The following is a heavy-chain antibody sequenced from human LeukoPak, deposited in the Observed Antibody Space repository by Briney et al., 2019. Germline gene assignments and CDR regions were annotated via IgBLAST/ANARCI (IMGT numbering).Heavy chain of an antibody. V-gene: IGHV4-39*01. CDR3: ARHGTMTTLQNY. CDR1: GDSISSSGHY. CDR2: IYYSGST. D-gene: IGHD4-17*01. Sequence: SETLSLTCTVSGDSISSSGHYWGWIRQPPGKGLEWIGSIYYSGSTYYNPSLKSRVTMSVDTSKTQFSLRLTSVTAADTAVYYCARHGTMTTLQNYWGQGTLVTVSS. J-gene: IGHJ4*02.